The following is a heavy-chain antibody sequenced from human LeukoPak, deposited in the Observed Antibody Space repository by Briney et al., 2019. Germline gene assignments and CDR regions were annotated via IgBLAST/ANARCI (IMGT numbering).Heavy chain of an antibody. J-gene: IGHJ3*02. CDR3: ARRAHHDAFDI. Sequence: GESLKISCKGSGYTFASYWIAWVRQMPGKGLEWMGSIYPGDSDTTYSPSFQGQVTISADKSIATAYLQWSSLKASDTAMYYCARRAHHDAFDIWGQGTMVTVSS. CDR2: IYPGDSDT. CDR1: GYTFASYW. V-gene: IGHV5-51*01.